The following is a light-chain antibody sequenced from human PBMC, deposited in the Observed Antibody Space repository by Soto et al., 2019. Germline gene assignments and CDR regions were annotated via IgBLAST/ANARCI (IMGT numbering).Light chain of an antibody. CDR2: GAS. V-gene: IGKV3-20*01. J-gene: IGKJ5*01. CDR3: QQYGSSST. Sequence: EIVLTPSPGTLSLSPVERATLSCRASQSVSSSYLAWYQQKPGQAPRLLIYGASSRPTGIPDRFSGSGSGTDFTLTISRLEPEDFAVYYCQQYGSSSTFGQGTRLEI. CDR1: QSVSSSY.